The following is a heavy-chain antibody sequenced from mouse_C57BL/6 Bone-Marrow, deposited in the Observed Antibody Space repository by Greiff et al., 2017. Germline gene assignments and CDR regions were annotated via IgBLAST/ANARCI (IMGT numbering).Heavy chain of an antibody. CDR1: GYTFTSYW. CDR3: ARSNYSNYVGWCAY. D-gene: IGHD2-5*01. V-gene: IGHV1-50*01. J-gene: IGHJ3*01. CDR2: LDPSDSYT. Sequence: QVQLQQPGAELVKPGASVKLSCKASGYTFTSYWMQWVKQRPGPGLAWIGELDPSDSYTNYNQKFKGKATLTVDTSSITAYMQRSSLTSEDSAVYYCARSNYSNYVGWCAYWGQGTLVTLSA.